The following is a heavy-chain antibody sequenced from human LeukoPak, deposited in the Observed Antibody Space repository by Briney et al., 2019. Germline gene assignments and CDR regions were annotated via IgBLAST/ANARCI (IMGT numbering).Heavy chain of an antibody. V-gene: IGHV3-30*02. CDR2: IPYDGRNT. D-gene: IGHD3-10*01. CDR3: AKESSASYYFDY. J-gene: IGHJ4*02. CDR1: GSTFSSNG. Sequence: GGSLRLSCAASGSTFSSNGMYWVRQAPGKVLEWVAFIPYDGRNTYYADSVKGRFTISRDTSKNTLYLQMINLRAEDTAVYYCAKESSASYYFDYWGQGTLVTVSS.